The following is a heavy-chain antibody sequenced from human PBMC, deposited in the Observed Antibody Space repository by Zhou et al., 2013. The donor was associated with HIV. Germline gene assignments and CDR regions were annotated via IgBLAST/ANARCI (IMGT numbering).Heavy chain of an antibody. Sequence: QVQLVQSGAEVKKPGASVKVSCKASGYTFTSYDINWVRQATGLGLEWVGWMNPNSTNTGFAQKFQGRVTITRNTSISAAYMELSSLRSWDTAVYYCARDDSSSWPIWGQGTLVTVSS. CDR2: MNPNSTNT. CDR3: ARDDSSSWPI. V-gene: IGHV1-8*03. D-gene: IGHD6-13*01. J-gene: IGHJ4*02. CDR1: GYTFTSYD.